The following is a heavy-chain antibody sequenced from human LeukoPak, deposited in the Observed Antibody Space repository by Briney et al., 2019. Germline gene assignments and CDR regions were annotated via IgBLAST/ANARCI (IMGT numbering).Heavy chain of an antibody. D-gene: IGHD6-13*01. J-gene: IGHJ4*02. CDR2: ISSSSSTI. V-gene: IGHV3-48*04. CDR3: ARDSSSWLYYFDY. Sequence: GGSLRLSCAASGFTFSSYSMNRVRQAPGKGLEWVSYISSSSSTIYYADSVKGRFTISRDNAKNSLYLQMNSLRAEDTAVYYCARDSSSWLYYFDYWGQGTLVTVSS. CDR1: GFTFSSYS.